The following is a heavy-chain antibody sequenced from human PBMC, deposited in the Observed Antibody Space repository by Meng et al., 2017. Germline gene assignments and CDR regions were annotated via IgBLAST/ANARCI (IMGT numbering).Heavy chain of an antibody. Sequence: GQWAEAGGGLIQPGGALRLSCTASGFSVTTSYMSWVRQAPGKGLEWVSVIYSGGSTYYADSVKGRFSISRDNSKNTLYLQMNSLRAEDTAVYFCARDSSSGWYHNYWGQGTLVTVSS. V-gene: IGHV3-53*01. D-gene: IGHD6-19*01. CDR2: IYSGGST. CDR3: ARDSSSGWYHNY. J-gene: IGHJ4*02. CDR1: GFSVTTSY.